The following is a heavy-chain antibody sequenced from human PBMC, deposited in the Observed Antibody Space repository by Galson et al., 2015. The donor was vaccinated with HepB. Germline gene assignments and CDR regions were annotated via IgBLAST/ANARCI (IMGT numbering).Heavy chain of an antibody. CDR1: GFTFSYYA. J-gene: IGHJ4*02. Sequence: SLRLSCAASGFTFSYYAMSWVRQAPGKGLEWVSAITPSGDNTYSADSMKGRFTISRDNSMNTLFLQMNSLRADDTAIYFCAKVFPEKTDGWYRQALYYFDSWGQGTRVTVSS. D-gene: IGHD6-19*01. CDR3: AKVFPEKTDGWYRQALYYFDS. V-gene: IGHV3-23*01. CDR2: ITPSGDNT.